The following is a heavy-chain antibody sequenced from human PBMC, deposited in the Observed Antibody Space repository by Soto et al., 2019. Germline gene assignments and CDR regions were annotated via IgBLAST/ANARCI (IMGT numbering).Heavy chain of an antibody. V-gene: IGHV4-59*08. CDR2: MYYGGRT. CDR1: GGSISSYY. CDR3: ARGTPSPLIVRSSRGPWFDP. D-gene: IGHD2-15*01. Sequence: SDTLSLTCTVSGGSISSYYWSWIRQPPGKGLEWIGYMYYGGRTNYNPSLKSRVTISVDTSKMQVSLKLSSVTAADTAVYFCARGTPSPLIVRSSRGPWFDPWGQGTLGTV. J-gene: IGHJ5*02.